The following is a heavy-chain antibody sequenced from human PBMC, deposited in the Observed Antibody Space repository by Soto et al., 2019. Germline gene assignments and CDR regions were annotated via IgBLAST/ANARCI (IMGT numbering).Heavy chain of an antibody. Sequence: QVQLVESGGGVVQPGRSLRLSCAASGFTFSSYGMHWVRQAPGKGLEWVAVISYDGSNKYYADSVKGRFTISRDNSKNTLYVQMNSRRAEDTAVYYCAKDLPPAAGMGGFDYWGQGTLVTVSS. CDR2: ISYDGSNK. D-gene: IGHD6-13*01. CDR1: GFTFSSYG. CDR3: AKDLPPAAGMGGFDY. V-gene: IGHV3-30*18. J-gene: IGHJ4*02.